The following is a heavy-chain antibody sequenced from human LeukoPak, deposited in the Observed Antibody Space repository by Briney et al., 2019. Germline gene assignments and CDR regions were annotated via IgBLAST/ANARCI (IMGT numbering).Heavy chain of an antibody. J-gene: IGHJ4*02. CDR2: ISGSGGST. CDR1: GFTFSSYA. D-gene: IGHD3-9*01. CDR3: AKWGDYDVLTGYYDPDY. Sequence: GGSLRLSCAASGFTFSSYAMSWVRQAPGKGLEWVSAISGSGGSTYYADSVKGRFTISRDNSKNTLFLQMNSLRAEDTAVCYCAKWGDYDVLTGYYDPDYWGQGTLVTVSS. V-gene: IGHV3-23*01.